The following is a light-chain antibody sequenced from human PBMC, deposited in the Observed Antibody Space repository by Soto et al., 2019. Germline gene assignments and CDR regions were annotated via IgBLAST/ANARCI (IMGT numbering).Light chain of an antibody. Sequence: EIVLTQSPGTLSLSPGERATLSCRASQSVSSSYLAWYQQKPGQAPRVLIHGASSRATGIQDRFSSSGSGTDFTLTISRREHEDFAVYFFQQYGNPPPNSFGQGTKVEIK. CDR1: QSVSSSY. J-gene: IGKJ2*01. CDR3: QQYGNPPPNS. V-gene: IGKV3-20*01. CDR2: GAS.